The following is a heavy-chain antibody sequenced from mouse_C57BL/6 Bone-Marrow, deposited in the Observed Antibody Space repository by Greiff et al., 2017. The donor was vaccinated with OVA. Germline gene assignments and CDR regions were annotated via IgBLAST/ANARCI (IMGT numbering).Heavy chain of an antibody. CDR1: GFTFSDYY. Sequence: DVQLVESGGGLVQPGGSLKLSCAASGFTFSDYYMYWVRQTPEKRLEWVAYISNGGGSTYYPDTVKGRFTISRDNAKNTLYLQMSRLKSEDTAMYYCARFDFYYFDYWGQGTNLTVSS. CDR3: ARFDFYYFDY. CDR2: ISNGGGST. V-gene: IGHV5-12*01. J-gene: IGHJ2*01. D-gene: IGHD2-4*01.